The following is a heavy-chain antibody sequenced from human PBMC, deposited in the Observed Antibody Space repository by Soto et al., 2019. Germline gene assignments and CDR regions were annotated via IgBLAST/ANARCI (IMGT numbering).Heavy chain of an antibody. CDR2: IYYSGST. J-gene: IGHJ4*02. CDR1: GGSISSYY. CDR3: ARALDGYNSYFDY. V-gene: IGHV4-59*01. Sequence: LSLTCTVSGGSISSYYWSWIRQPPGKGLEWIGYIYYSGSTNYNPSLKSRVTISVDTSKNQFSLKLSSVTAADTAVDYCARALDGYNSYFDYWGQVTLVTVSS. D-gene: IGHD5-12*01.